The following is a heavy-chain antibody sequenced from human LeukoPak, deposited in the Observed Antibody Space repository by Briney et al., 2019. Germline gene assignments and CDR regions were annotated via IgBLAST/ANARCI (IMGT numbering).Heavy chain of an antibody. D-gene: IGHD1-1*01. CDR2: IDGDGIV. Sequence: GGSLRLSCVASGFTFTDHPMNWVRQAPGKGLEWISYIDGDGIVFYADSVKGRFTISRDNAKNLLYLQMNSLRAEDTAVYYCARDRTGTTDYFDYWGQGTLVTVYS. CDR3: ARDRTGTTDYFDY. CDR1: GFTFTDHP. V-gene: IGHV3-48*01. J-gene: IGHJ4*02.